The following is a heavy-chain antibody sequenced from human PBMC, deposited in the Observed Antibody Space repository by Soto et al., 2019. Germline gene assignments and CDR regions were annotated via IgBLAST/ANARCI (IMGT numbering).Heavy chain of an antibody. CDR2: IIPIFGTA. CDR3: ARSPYSSSPRVNWFDP. D-gene: IGHD6-13*01. V-gene: IGHV1-69*13. Sequence: SVKVSCKASGGTFSSYAISWVRQAPGQGLEWMGGIIPIFGTANYAQKFQGRVTITADESTSTAYMELSSLRSEDTAVYYCARSPYSSSPRVNWFDPWGQGTLVTVSS. CDR1: GGTFSSYA. J-gene: IGHJ5*02.